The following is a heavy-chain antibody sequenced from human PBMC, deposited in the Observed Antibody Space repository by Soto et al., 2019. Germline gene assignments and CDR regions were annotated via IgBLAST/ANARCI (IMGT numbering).Heavy chain of an antibody. J-gene: IGHJ6*02. Sequence: PGGSLRLPCAVSGFTFSSYEMNWVRQAPGKGLEWVSYIGTSGKTIYYADSVRGRSTISRDNAKNSLYLQMNSLRAEDTAVYFCARDPAIYSGKFDYGLDVWGRGTTVTVSS. CDR2: IGTSGKTI. D-gene: IGHD4-4*01. V-gene: IGHV3-48*03. CDR3: ARDPAIYSGKFDYGLDV. CDR1: GFTFSSYE.